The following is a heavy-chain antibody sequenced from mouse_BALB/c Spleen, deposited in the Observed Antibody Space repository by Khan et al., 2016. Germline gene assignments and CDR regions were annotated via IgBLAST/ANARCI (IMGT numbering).Heavy chain of an antibody. CDR3: ARLHYYGRFAD. CDR1: GFDYSRYW. J-gene: IGHJ3*01. Sequence: EVKLLESGGGLVQPGGSLKLSCAASGFDYSRYWMSWVRQAPGKGLEWIGEITPDSSTINYTPSLKDKFIISRDNAKNPLFLQMSKLRSWDTALFYCARLHYYGRFADWGQGTLVTVSA. V-gene: IGHV4-1*02. CDR2: ITPDSSTI. D-gene: IGHD1-2*01.